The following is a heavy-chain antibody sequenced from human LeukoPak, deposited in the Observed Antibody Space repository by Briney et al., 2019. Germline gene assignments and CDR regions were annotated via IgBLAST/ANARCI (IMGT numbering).Heavy chain of an antibody. Sequence: ASVKASCKASGYTFTDYYMHWVRQAPGQGLEWMGWINPNSGGTNYAQKFQGRVTMTRDTSISTAYMELSRLGSDDTAVYYCAREGPIVGATHLVDYWGQGTLVTVSS. J-gene: IGHJ4*02. CDR1: GYTFTDYY. CDR3: AREGPIVGATHLVDY. D-gene: IGHD1-26*01. CDR2: INPNSGGT. V-gene: IGHV1-2*02.